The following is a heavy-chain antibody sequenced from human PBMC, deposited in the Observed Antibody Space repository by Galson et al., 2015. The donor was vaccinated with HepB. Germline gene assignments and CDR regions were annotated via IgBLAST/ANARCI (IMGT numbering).Heavy chain of an antibody. CDR3: ARDLDYQNWYFDL. Sequence: SVKVSCKASGGTFSSYAISWVRQAPGQGLEWMGRIIPILGIANYAQKFQGRVTITADKSTSTAYMELSSLRSEDTAVYYCARDLDYQNWYFDLCGRGSLVTVSS. CDR2: IIPILGIA. J-gene: IGHJ2*01. D-gene: IGHD2-2*01. CDR1: GGTFSSYA. V-gene: IGHV1-69*04.